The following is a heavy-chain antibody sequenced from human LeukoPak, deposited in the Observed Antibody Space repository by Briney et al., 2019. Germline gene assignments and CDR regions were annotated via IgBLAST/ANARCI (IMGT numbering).Heavy chain of an antibody. CDR2: IKSKTDGGTT. D-gene: IGHD3-10*01. CDR1: GFIFTNAW. J-gene: IGHJ4*02. Sequence: PGGSLRLSCAASGFIFTNAWMSWVRQAPGKGLEWVGRIKSKTDGGTTDYAAPVKGRFTISRDDSKNTLYLQMNSLKNEDTAVYYCLRDWYGSGSYWQIRESYFDYWGQGTLVTVSS. CDR3: LRDWYGSGSYWQIRESYFDY. V-gene: IGHV3-15*01.